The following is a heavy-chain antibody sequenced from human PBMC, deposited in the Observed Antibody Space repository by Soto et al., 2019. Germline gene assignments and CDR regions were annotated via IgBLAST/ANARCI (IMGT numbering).Heavy chain of an antibody. V-gene: IGHV3-30*04. CDR1: GFTFSNCA. J-gene: IGHJ4*02. Sequence: QVQLVESGGGVVQPGRSLKLSCAASGFTFSNCAMHWVRQAPGKGLEWVTVISYVGRNKYYADSVKGRFSISRDNSMNTLHLQMNSLRVEDTAVYYCAREYDALDYWGQGILVTVSS. CDR2: ISYVGRNK. D-gene: IGHD3-16*01. CDR3: AREYDALDY.